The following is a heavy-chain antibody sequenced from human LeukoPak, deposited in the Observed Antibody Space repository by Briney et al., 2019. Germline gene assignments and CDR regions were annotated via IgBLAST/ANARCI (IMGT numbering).Heavy chain of an antibody. CDR2: INHSGST. CDR3: ARGRYDFWSGYYSYFDY. CDR1: GGSLRGYY. V-gene: IGHV4-34*01. J-gene: IGHJ4*02. D-gene: IGHD3-3*01. Sequence: SETLSLTCAVYGGSLRGYYWSWIRQPPGKGLEWIGEINHSGSTNYNPSLKSRVTISVDTSKNQFSLKLSSVTAADTAVYYCARGRYDFWSGYYSYFDYWGQGTLVTVSS.